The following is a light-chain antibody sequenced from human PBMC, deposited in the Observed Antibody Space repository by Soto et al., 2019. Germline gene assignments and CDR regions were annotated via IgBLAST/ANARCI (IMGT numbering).Light chain of an antibody. J-gene: IGLJ2*01. V-gene: IGLV3-1*01. CDR3: QAWDSSTAV. Sequence: SYELTQPPSVSVSPGQTASITCSGDKLGDKYACWYQQKPGQSPVVVIYQDSKRPSGIPERFSGSNAGNTATLTISGTQAVDEADYYCQAWDSSTAVFGGGTKVTVL. CDR1: KLGDKY. CDR2: QDS.